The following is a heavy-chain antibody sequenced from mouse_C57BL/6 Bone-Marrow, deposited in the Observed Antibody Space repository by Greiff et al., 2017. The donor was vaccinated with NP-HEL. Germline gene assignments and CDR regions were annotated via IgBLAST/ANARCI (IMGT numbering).Heavy chain of an antibody. J-gene: IGHJ4*01. Sequence: LVESGGGLVKPGGSLKLSCAASGFTFSDYGMHWVRQAPEKGLEWVAYISSGSSTIYYADTVKGRFPISRDKAKKTQILQMTSLKYEDTAMYYCSRRLRPYYYAMDYWGQGTSVTVSS. V-gene: IGHV5-17*01. CDR3: SRRLRPYYYAMDY. D-gene: IGHD2-2*01. CDR2: ISSGSSTI. CDR1: GFTFSDYG.